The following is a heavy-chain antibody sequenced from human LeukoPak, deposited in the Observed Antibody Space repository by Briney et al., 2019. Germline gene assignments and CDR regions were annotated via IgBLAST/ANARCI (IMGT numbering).Heavy chain of an antibody. CDR1: GYSLTTYW. CDR2: IYPGDYDT. D-gene: IGHD4-11*01. V-gene: IGHV5-51*01. CDR3: ARLVTSYFDY. J-gene: IGHJ4*02. Sequence: GESLRISCKGSGYSLTTYWIGWVRQMAGKGLEWMGIIYPGDYDTRYSPSFQGQVTISADKSISTAYLQWSSLKASDTAMYYCARLVTSYFDYWGQGTLVTVSS.